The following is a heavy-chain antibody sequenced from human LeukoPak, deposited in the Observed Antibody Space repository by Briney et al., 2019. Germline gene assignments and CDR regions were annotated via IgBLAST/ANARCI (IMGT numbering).Heavy chain of an antibody. CDR1: GGSFSSGGYY. Sequence: SETLSLTCTVSGGSFSSGGYYWSWIRQHPGKGLEWIGYIYYSGSTYYNPSLKSRVTISVDTSKNQFSLKLSSVTAADTAVYYCARAYYDPYFDYWGQGTLVTVSS. CDR2: IYYSGST. D-gene: IGHD3-22*01. J-gene: IGHJ4*02. V-gene: IGHV4-31*03. CDR3: ARAYYDPYFDY.